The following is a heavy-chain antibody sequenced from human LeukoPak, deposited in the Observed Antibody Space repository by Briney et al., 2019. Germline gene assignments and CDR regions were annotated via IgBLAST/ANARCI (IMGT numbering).Heavy chain of an antibody. J-gene: IGHJ4*02. CDR2: ISSSSSYT. V-gene: IGHV3-11*06. D-gene: IGHD3-16*02. Sequence: GGSLRLSCAASGFTFSDYYMSWIRQAPGKGLEWVSYISSSSSYTNYADSVKGRFTISRDNAKNSLYLQMNSLRAEDTAVYYCARDGSLGELSLYATDYWGQGTLVTVAS. CDR1: GFTFSDYY. CDR3: ARDGSLGELSLYATDY.